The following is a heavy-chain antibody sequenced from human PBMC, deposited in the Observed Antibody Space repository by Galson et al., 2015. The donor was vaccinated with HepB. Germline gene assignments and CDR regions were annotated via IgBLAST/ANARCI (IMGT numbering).Heavy chain of an antibody. V-gene: IGHV3-23*01. CDR2: TTDSGGDT. CDR3: AKGSGSSRPYFFDY. CDR1: GFTFETYA. D-gene: IGHD6-25*01. Sequence: SLRLSCAASGFTFETYAMAWVRQAPGKGLEWISATTDSGGDTFHADSVKGRFTISRDNPKDTLYLQMNNLRAEDSAVYYCAKGSGSSRPYFFDYWGQGALVTVSS. J-gene: IGHJ4*02.